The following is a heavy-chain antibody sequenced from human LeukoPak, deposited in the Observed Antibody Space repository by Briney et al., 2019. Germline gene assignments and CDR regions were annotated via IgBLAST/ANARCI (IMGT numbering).Heavy chain of an antibody. V-gene: IGHV1-2*02. CDR2: INTNSGAT. CDR3: ARDRSRFIES. CDR1: GYTFTGYY. D-gene: IGHD2-2*01. J-gene: IGHJ4*02. Sequence: GTSLKVSCKASGYTFTGYYIHWVRQAPGQGLEWVGWINTNSGATNYAQEFQGRVTMTRDTSISTAYMELSRLRSDDTAVYYCARDRSRFIESWGQGTLVTVSS.